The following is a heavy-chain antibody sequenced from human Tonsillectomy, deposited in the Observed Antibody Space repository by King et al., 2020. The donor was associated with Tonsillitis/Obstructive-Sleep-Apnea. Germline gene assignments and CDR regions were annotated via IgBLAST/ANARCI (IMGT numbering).Heavy chain of an antibody. CDR3: ARENIGIVPAARGGGFDY. J-gene: IGHJ4*02. D-gene: IGHD2-2*01. CDR2: INHSGRT. CDR1: GGSFSGYY. Sequence: VQLQQWGAGLLKPSETLSLTCAVYGGSFSGYYCSWIRQPPAKGLEWSGEINHSGRTNYNPSFKSLVTISVDTSKNQFALKLSSVTAADTVMYYFARENIGIVPAARGGGFDYWGQGTLVTVSS. V-gene: IGHV4-34*01.